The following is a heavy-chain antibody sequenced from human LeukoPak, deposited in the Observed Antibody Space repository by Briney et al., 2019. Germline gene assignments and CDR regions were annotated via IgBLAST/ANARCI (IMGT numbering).Heavy chain of an antibody. CDR1: GYTLTELS. CDR3: ATIRSPKYCSGGSCYSPVFDY. CDR2: FDPEDGET. D-gene: IGHD2-15*01. J-gene: IGHJ4*02. V-gene: IGHV1-24*01. Sequence: ASVKVSCKVSGYTLTELSMHWVRQAPGKALEWMGGFDPEDGETIYAQKFQGRVTMTEDTSTDTAYMELSSLRSKDTAVYYCATIRSPKYCSGGSCYSPVFDYWGQGTLVTVSS.